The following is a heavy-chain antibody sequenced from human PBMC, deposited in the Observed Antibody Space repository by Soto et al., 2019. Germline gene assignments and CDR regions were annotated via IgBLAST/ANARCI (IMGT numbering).Heavy chain of an antibody. CDR1: GFTFSNYA. J-gene: IGHJ4*02. Sequence: EVQLLESGGGLVQPGGSLRLSCAASGFTFSNYAMSWVRQAPGKGLEWISAVSGSGGSTYYADSVKGRFTISRDNSKDTLYLQMNNLRAEDTAVYYCAKPPDYNWNDYWGQGTLVTVSS. V-gene: IGHV3-23*01. CDR3: AKPPDYNWNDY. CDR2: VSGSGGST. D-gene: IGHD1-20*01.